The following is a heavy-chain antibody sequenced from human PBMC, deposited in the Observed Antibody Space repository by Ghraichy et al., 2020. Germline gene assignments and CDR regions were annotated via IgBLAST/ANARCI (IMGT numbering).Heavy chain of an antibody. CDR2: IYYSGST. Sequence: SETLSLTCTVSGGSVSSGSYYWSWIRQPPGKGLEWIGYIYYSGSTNYNPSLKSRVTISVDTSKNQFSLKLSSVTAADTAVYYCAREGDGWYSPFGWGQGTLVTVSS. D-gene: IGHD6-19*01. CDR1: GGSVSSGSYY. CDR3: AREGDGWYSPFG. J-gene: IGHJ4*02. V-gene: IGHV4-61*01.